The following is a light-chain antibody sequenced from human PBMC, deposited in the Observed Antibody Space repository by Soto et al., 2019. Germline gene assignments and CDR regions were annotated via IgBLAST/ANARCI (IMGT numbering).Light chain of an antibody. CDR2: DVN. J-gene: IGLJ2*01. CDR3: CSYAGEDTYVV. CDR1: SSDIGGYNY. Sequence: QSALTQPRSVSGSPGQSVTISCTGTSSDIGGYNYASWYQQHPGKAPKLMIYDVNKRPSGVPNRFSGSKSGNTASLTISGLQAEDEADYYCCSYAGEDTYVVVGEGTKLPVL. V-gene: IGLV2-11*01.